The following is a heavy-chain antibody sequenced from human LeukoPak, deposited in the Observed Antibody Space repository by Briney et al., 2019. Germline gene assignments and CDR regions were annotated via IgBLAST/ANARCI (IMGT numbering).Heavy chain of an antibody. J-gene: IGHJ3*02. D-gene: IGHD2-2*01. CDR2: INPSGGST. Sequence: ASVKASCKASGYTFTSYYMHWVRQAPGQGLEWMGIINPSGGSTSYAQKFQGRVTMTRDTSTSTVYMELSSLRSEDTAVYYCARAPGYCSSTSCHGTGGPAFDIWGQGTMVTVSS. CDR3: ARAPGYCSSTSCHGTGGPAFDI. CDR1: GYTFTSYY. V-gene: IGHV1-46*01.